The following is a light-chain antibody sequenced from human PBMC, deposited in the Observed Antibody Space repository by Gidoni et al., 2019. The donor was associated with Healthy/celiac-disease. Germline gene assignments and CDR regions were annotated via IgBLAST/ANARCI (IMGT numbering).Light chain of an antibody. CDR3: QQYNSYPWT. J-gene: IGKJ1*01. CDR2: KAS. Sequence: DIQMTQSPSTLSASVGDRVTITCRASQSISSWLAWYHQKPGKAPKLLIYKASSLESGVPSRCSGSGSGTEFTLTISSLQPDDFATYYCQQYNSYPWTFGQGTKVEIK. V-gene: IGKV1-5*03. CDR1: QSISSW.